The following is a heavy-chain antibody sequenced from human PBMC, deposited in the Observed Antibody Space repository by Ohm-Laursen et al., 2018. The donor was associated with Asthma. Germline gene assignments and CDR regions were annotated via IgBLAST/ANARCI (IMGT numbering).Heavy chain of an antibody. Sequence: RSLRLSCAASGFTFSSYGMHWVRQAPGKGLEWVAVISYDGSNKYYADSVKGRFTISRDNSKNTLYLQMNSLRAEDTAVYYCARDRPVRGFSPLFDYWGQGTLVTVSS. CDR1: GFTFSSYG. CDR3: ARDRPVRGFSPLFDY. CDR2: ISYDGSNK. J-gene: IGHJ4*02. V-gene: IGHV3-30*03. D-gene: IGHD3-22*01.